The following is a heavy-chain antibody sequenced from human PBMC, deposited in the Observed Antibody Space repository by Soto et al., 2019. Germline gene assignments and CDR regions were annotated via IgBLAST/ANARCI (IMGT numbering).Heavy chain of an antibody. D-gene: IGHD5-12*01. V-gene: IGHV3-30-3*01. CDR3: ARVSVEMATIWAFDI. Sequence: VQLVESGGGVVQPGRSLRLSCAASGFTFSSYAMHWVRQAPGKGLEWVAVISYDGSNKYYADSVKGRFTISRDNSKNTLYLQMNSLRAEDTAVYYCARVSVEMATIWAFDIWGQGTMVTVSS. CDR1: GFTFSSYA. J-gene: IGHJ3*02. CDR2: ISYDGSNK.